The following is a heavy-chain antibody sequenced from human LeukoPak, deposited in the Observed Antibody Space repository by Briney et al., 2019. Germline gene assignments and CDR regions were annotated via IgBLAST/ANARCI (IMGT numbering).Heavy chain of an antibody. D-gene: IGHD5-18*01. Sequence: ASVKVSCKASGYTFTSYYIRWVRQAPGQGLEWMGIINPSDGSTIYAQKFQGRVTMTRDMSTSTVYMELSSLRSEDTAVYYCARVVTSLYFDYWGQGTLVTVSS. CDR3: ARVVTSLYFDY. CDR1: GYTFTSYY. J-gene: IGHJ4*02. V-gene: IGHV1-46*01. CDR2: INPSDGST.